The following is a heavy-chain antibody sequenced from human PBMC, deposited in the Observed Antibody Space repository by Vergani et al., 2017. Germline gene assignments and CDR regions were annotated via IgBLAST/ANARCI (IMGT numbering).Heavy chain of an antibody. CDR1: GFTFSTYA. D-gene: IGHD3-22*01. Sequence: EVHLLESGGGLVQSGGSLRLSCAASGFTFSTYAMTWVRQAPGKGLEWVSTISSDGGSTYYADSVKGRFTISRDNSKNTLSLQMNSLTAEDTAIYYCAGXQGTSAYYYGGLDYWGQGILVTVSS. CDR2: ISSDGGST. CDR3: AGXQGTSAYYYGGLDY. J-gene: IGHJ4*02. V-gene: IGHV3-23*01.